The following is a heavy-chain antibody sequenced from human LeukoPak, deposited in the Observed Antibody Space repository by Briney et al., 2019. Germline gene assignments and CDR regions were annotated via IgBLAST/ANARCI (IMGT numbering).Heavy chain of an antibody. Sequence: GGSLRLSCAASGFTFSYAWMNWVRQAPGKGLEWVGRIKRKPDGGTTDYAAPVKGRFTISRDDSINTLYLQMNSLKTEDTGVYYCTTGSYDYVWGSYRYTQFWGQGTLVTVSS. CDR3: TTGSYDYVWGSYRYTQF. D-gene: IGHD3-16*02. CDR1: GFTFSYAW. V-gene: IGHV3-15*01. CDR2: IKRKPDGGTT. J-gene: IGHJ4*02.